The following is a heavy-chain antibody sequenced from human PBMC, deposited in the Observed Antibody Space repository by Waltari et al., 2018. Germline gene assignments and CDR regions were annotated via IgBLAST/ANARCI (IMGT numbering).Heavy chain of an antibody. D-gene: IGHD5-12*01. J-gene: IGHJ3*02. CDR2: INQDGSEE. V-gene: IGHV3-7*01. CDR1: RFTLSHDW. Sequence: EVLLVESGGGLVQTGGSLRRSCAASRFTLSHDWLTWVRQAPGKGLEWVANINQDGSEEYYVDAVKGRFTISRDNAKNSLYLEMKTLRAEDTAIYYCARTGARWLQFAAFDIWGQGTMVTVSS. CDR3: ARTGARWLQFAAFDI.